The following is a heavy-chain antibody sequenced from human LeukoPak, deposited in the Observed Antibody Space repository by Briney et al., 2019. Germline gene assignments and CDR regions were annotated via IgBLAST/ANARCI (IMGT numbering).Heavy chain of an antibody. J-gene: IGHJ4*02. V-gene: IGHV3-30*18. D-gene: IGHD3-22*01. CDR3: AKGIDYYDIISSFDC. CDR2: ISYDGSNK. Sequence: PGRSLRLSCAASGFTFSSYGMHWVRQAPGKGLEWVAVISYDGSNKYYADSVKGRFTISRDNSKNTLYLQMNSLRAEDTAVYYCAKGIDYYDIISSFDCWGQGTLVTVSS. CDR1: GFTFSSYG.